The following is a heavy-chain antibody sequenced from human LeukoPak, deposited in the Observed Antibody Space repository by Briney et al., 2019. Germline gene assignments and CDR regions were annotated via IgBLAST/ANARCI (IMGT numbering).Heavy chain of an antibody. J-gene: IGHJ4*02. CDR3: ARDLAVGCSSTSCSGGFGY. CDR1: GFTFSSYS. V-gene: IGHV3-21*01. Sequence: GGSLRLSCAASGFTFSSYSMNWVRQAPGKGLEWVSSISSSSSYIYYADSVKGRFTISRDNAKNSLYLQMNSLRAEDTVVYYCARDLAVGCSSTSCSGGFGYWGQGTLVTVSS. D-gene: IGHD2-2*01. CDR2: ISSSSSYI.